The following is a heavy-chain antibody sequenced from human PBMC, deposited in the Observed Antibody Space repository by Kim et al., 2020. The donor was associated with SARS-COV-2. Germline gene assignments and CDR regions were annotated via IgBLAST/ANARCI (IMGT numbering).Heavy chain of an antibody. D-gene: IGHD4-17*01. J-gene: IGHJ4*02. CDR3: ALDYGDNAYDY. V-gene: IGHV4-59*01. Sequence: TNYNPSLKGRVTISVDTSKNRFSLRLSAVTAADTAVYYCALDYGDNAYDYWGQGTLVTVSS. CDR2: T.